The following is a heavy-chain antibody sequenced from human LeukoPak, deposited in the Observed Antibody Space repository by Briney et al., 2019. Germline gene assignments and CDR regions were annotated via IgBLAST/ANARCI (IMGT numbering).Heavy chain of an antibody. D-gene: IGHD6-13*01. Sequence: PGGSLRLSCAASGFTFSSYGMNWVRQAPGKGLEWVSYISSSSSTIYYADSVKGRFTISRDNAKNSLYLQMNSLRAEDTAVYYCARDNGYSSSWYGDDAFDIWGQGTMVTVSS. CDR2: ISSSSSTI. CDR3: ARDNGYSSSWYGDDAFDI. CDR1: GFTFSSYG. J-gene: IGHJ3*02. V-gene: IGHV3-48*01.